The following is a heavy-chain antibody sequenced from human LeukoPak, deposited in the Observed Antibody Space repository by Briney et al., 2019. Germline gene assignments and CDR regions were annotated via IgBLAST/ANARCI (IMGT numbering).Heavy chain of an antibody. CDR2: IRFDGSNK. V-gene: IGHV3-30*02. CDR1: RFTFSSYG. CDR3: ATAFIAVAGANFQH. D-gene: IGHD6-19*01. Sequence: GGSLRLSCAASRFTFSSYGMHWVRQAPGKGREWVGLIRFDGSNKYYADSVKGRFTISRDNSKNTLYLQMNSLRPEDTAVYYCATAFIAVAGANFQHWGQGTLVTVSS. J-gene: IGHJ1*01.